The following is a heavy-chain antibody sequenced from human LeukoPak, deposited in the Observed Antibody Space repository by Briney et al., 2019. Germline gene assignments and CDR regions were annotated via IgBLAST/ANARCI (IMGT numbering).Heavy chain of an antibody. CDR2: IYSGGST. CDR3: ARDQSSSWYH. V-gene: IGHV3-53*01. D-gene: IGHD6-13*01. Sequence: GGSPRLSCAASGFTVSSNYMSWVRQAPGKGLEWVSVIYSGGSTYYADSVKGRFTISRDNSKNTLYLQMNSLRAEDTAVYYCARDQSSSWYHWGQGTLVTVSS. CDR1: GFTVSSNY. J-gene: IGHJ4*02.